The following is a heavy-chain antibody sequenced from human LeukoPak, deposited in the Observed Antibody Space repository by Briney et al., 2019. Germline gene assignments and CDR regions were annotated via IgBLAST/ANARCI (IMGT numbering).Heavy chain of an antibody. CDR1: GFTFSTYW. V-gene: IGHV3-7*01. D-gene: IGHD5-24*01. CDR2: IKWDGIET. Sequence: GGSLRLSCAASGFTFSTYWMTWVRQAPGKGLEWVANIKWDGIETYYVDSVKGRFAISRNNAKNSLYLQMNNLRDEDTAVYYCARDQNGLIDYWGQGTLVTVSS. CDR3: ARDQNGLIDY. J-gene: IGHJ4*02.